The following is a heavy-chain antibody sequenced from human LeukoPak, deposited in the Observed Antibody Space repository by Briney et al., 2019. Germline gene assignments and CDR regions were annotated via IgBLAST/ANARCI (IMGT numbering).Heavy chain of an antibody. CDR1: GYTFTSYA. J-gene: IGHJ1*01. D-gene: IGHD2-2*01. CDR3: ARGSSNIVVVPAARTFQH. CDR2: INAGNGNT. Sequence: APVKVSCKASGYTFTSYAMHWVRQAPGQRLEWMGWINAGNGNTKYSQKFQGRVTITRDTSASTAYMELSSLRSEDTAVYYCARGSSNIVVVPAARTFQHWGQGTLVTVSS. V-gene: IGHV1-3*01.